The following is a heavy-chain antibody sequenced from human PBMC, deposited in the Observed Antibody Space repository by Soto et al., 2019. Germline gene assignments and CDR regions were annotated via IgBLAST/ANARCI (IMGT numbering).Heavy chain of an antibody. CDR3: ARHVTHSGYPIGGSRGRVNNWFDP. CDR2: IYYSGST. Sequence: SETLSLTCTVSGGSISSGDYYWSWIRQPPGKGLEWIGYIYYSGSTNYNPSLKSRVTISVDTSKNQFSLKLSSVTAADTAVYYCARHVTHSGYPIGGSRGRVNNWFDPWGQGTLVTVSS. V-gene: IGHV4-30-4*01. CDR1: GGSISSGDYY. D-gene: IGHD5-12*01. J-gene: IGHJ5*02.